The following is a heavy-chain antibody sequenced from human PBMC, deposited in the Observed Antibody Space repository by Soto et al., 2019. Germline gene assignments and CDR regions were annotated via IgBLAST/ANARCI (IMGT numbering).Heavy chain of an antibody. CDR1: GFTFSSYA. CDR2: ISYDGSNK. CDR3: ARDLVGANWFDP. J-gene: IGHJ5*02. Sequence: PVGSLRLSCAASGFTFSSYAMHWVRQAPGKGLEWVAVISYDGSNKYYADSVKGRFTISRDNSKNTLYLQMNSLRAEDTAVYYCARDLVGANWFDPWGQGTLVTVSS. V-gene: IGHV3-30-3*01. D-gene: IGHD1-26*01.